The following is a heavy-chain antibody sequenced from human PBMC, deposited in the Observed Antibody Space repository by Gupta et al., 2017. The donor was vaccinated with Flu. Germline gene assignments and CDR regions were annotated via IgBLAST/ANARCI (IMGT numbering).Heavy chain of an antibody. D-gene: IGHD1-26*01. CDR1: GFTFSSYG. Sequence: QVQLVESGGGVVQPGRSLRLSCAASGFTFSSYGMHWVRQAPGKGLEWVAVISYDGSNKYYADSVKGRFTISRDNSKNTLYLQMNSLRAEDTAVYYCAKGAYSGSYYEEDEDFDYWGQGTLVTVSS. V-gene: IGHV3-30*18. CDR2: ISYDGSNK. J-gene: IGHJ4*02. CDR3: AKGAYSGSYYEEDEDFDY.